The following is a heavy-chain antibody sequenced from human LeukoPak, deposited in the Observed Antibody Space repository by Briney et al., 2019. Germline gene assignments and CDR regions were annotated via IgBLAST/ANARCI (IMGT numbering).Heavy chain of an antibody. J-gene: IGHJ4*02. Sequence: ASVKVSCKASGYTFTSYGISWVRQAPGQGLEWMGWITAYNGNTNYPQKLQGRVTMTTDTSTSTAYMELRSLRPDDTAIYYCARKLNYYDNSGYYLGYSFDYWGQGTLVTVSS. CDR1: GYTFTSYG. D-gene: IGHD3-22*01. CDR3: ARKLNYYDNSGYYLGYSFDY. V-gene: IGHV1-18*04. CDR2: ITAYNGNT.